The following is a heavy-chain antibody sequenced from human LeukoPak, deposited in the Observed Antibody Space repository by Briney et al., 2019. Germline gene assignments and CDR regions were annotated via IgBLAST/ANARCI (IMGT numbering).Heavy chain of an antibody. V-gene: IGHV4-59*01. D-gene: IGHD3-16*01. CDR3: AREGDAYYFDY. J-gene: IGHJ4*02. CDR2: IYYSGST. Sequence: SETLSLTCTVSGGSISSYYWSWIRQPPGKGLEWIGYIYYSGSTNYNPSLKSRVTISVDTSKNQFSLKLSSVTAADTAVYYCAREGDAYYFDYWGQGTLVTVSS. CDR1: GGSISSYY.